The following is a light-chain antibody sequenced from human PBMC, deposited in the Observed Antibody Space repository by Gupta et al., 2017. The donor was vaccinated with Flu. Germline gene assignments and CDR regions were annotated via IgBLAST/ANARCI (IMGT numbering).Light chain of an antibody. CDR1: SLRSYY. Sequence: SSELTQDPAVSVALGQTVRITCQGDSLRSYYASWYQQKPGQAPVLVIDCKTNRPSGIPDRFAGASSGNTASLTITGAQAEDEADYYYNSRDSSGTLKGVVGGGTKVT. V-gene: IGLV3-19*01. J-gene: IGLJ3*02. CDR3: NSRDSSGTLKGV. CDR2: CKT.